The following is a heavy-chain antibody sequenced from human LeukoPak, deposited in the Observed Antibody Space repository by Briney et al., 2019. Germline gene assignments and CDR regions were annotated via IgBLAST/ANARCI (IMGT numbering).Heavy chain of an antibody. J-gene: IGHJ5*02. V-gene: IGHV4-30-4*08. Sequence: PSETLSLTCTVSGGSISSGDYYWSWIRQPPGKGLEWIGCIYYSGSTYYNPSLKSRVTISVDTSKNQFSLKLSSVTAADTAVYYCAGFGSGPPYGPWGQGTLVTVSS. D-gene: IGHD3-10*01. CDR1: GGSISSGDYY. CDR2: IYYSGST. CDR3: AGFGSGPPYGP.